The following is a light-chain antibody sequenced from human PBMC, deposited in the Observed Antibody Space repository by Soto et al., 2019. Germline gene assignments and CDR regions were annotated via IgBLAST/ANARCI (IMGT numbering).Light chain of an antibody. V-gene: IGKV3-11*01. CDR3: QQRSNWPPIT. CDR2: DAS. J-gene: IGKJ5*01. Sequence: EIVLTQSPATLSLSPGERATLSCRASQSVSSYLAWYQQEPGQAPRLLIYDASNRATGIPVRFSGSGSGTDFTLTISSLEPEDFAVYYCQQRSNWPPITFGQGTRLEIK. CDR1: QSVSSY.